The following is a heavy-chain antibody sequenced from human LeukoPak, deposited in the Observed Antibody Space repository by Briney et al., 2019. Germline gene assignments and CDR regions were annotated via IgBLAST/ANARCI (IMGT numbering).Heavy chain of an antibody. V-gene: IGHV3-49*04. Sequence: GGSLRLSCTASGFTFGDYAMSWVRQASGKGLEWVGFIRSKAYGGTTEYAASVKGRFTISRDDSKSIAYLQMNSLKTEDTAVYYCTRAGPDYYDSSGYYYYFDYWGQGTLVTVSS. J-gene: IGHJ4*02. CDR2: IRSKAYGGTT. CDR1: GFTFGDYA. CDR3: TRAGPDYYDSSGYYYYFDY. D-gene: IGHD3-22*01.